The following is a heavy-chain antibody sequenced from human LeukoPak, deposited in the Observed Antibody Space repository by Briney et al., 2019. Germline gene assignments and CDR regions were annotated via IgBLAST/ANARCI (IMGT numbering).Heavy chain of an antibody. Sequence: SQNLSLTCTVSGGSISSGGYYWSWIRQHPGKGLEWIGYIYYSGSTYYNPSLKSRVTISVDTSKNQFSLKLSSVTAADTAVYYCARDRGASGYDGDWFDPWGQGTLVTVSS. CDR3: ARDRGASGYDGDWFDP. D-gene: IGHD5-12*01. V-gene: IGHV4-31*03. CDR1: GGSISSGGYY. CDR2: IYYSGST. J-gene: IGHJ5*02.